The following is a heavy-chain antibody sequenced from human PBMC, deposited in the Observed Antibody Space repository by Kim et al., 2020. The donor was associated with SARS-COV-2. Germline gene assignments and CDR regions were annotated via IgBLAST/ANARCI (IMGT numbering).Heavy chain of an antibody. CDR3: ARDHPDDGLLWFGELAGWYFDY. Sequence: GGSLRLSCAASGFTFSSYSMNWVRQAPGKGLEWVSYISSSSSTIYYADSVKGRFTISRDNAKNSLYLQMNSLRDEDTAVYYCARDHPDDGLLWFGELAGWYFDYWGQGTLVTVSS. J-gene: IGHJ4*02. CDR2: ISSSSSTI. D-gene: IGHD3-10*01. V-gene: IGHV3-48*02. CDR1: GFTFSSYS.